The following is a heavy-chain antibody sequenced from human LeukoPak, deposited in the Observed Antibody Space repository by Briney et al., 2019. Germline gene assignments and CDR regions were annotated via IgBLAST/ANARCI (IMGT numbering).Heavy chain of an antibody. CDR2: ISGSGGVT. D-gene: IGHD3-10*01. CDR1: GFTLTTYA. CDR3: AKCMVRRGSYYMDV. V-gene: IGHV3-23*01. Sequence: PGGSQRLSCAVSGFTLTTYAMSWVRQAPGKGLEWVSAISGSGGVTWYADSVKGRFSISRDTSKNTLFLQMNSLRAEDTAVYYCAKCMVRRGSYYMDVWGKGTTVTISS. J-gene: IGHJ6*03.